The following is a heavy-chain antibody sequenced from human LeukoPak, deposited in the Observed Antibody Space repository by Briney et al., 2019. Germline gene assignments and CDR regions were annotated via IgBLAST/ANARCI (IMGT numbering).Heavy chain of an antibody. J-gene: IGHJ4*02. CDR3: AKREDIVVVPAAIVDY. CDR2: ISGSGGST. D-gene: IGHD2-2*02. Sequence: GGSLRLSCAASGFTFSSYAMSCVRQAPGKGLEWVSAISGSGGSTYYADSVKGRFTISRDNSKNTLYLQMNSLRAEDTAVYYCAKREDIVVVPAAIVDYWGQGTLVTVSS. CDR1: GFTFSSYA. V-gene: IGHV3-23*01.